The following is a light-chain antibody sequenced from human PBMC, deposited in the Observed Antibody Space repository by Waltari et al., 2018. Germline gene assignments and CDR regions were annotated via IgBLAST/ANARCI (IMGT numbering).Light chain of an antibody. CDR3: QHYVTLPAT. V-gene: IGKV3-20*01. Sequence: EIVLTQSPGTLSLSPGDRATLSCRACQSVSRSLAWYQQNPGQAPRLLIYGASSRATGVPDRFSGSGSGTDFSLTISRLEPEDFAVYYCQHYVTLPATFGQGTKVEIK. CDR1: QSVSRS. J-gene: IGKJ1*01. CDR2: GAS.